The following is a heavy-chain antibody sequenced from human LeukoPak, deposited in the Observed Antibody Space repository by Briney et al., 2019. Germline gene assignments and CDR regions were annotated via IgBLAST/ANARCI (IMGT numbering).Heavy chain of an antibody. CDR3: AKALDADTVMDFVPTNFDN. CDR1: GFTFGDYA. J-gene: IGHJ4*02. CDR2: ISWNSARV. V-gene: IGHV3-9*01. Sequence: GGSLRLSCAASGFTFGDYAMHWVRQAPGKGLEWVSGISWNSARVDYADSVRGRFAISRDDAKNSLYLQMDHLRAEDTAFYYCAKALDADTVMDFVPTNFDNWGQGTLVTVSS. D-gene: IGHD5-18*01.